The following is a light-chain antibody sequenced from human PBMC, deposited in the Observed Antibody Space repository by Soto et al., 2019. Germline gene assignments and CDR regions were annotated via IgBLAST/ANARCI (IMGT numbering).Light chain of an antibody. CDR3: FSHRSGDAHV. CDR2: GVT. Sequence: QSALTQPASVSGSPGQSITISCTGTSSDIGAYNYVSWYQQYPGKAPKLMIYGVTNRPSGVSNRFSGSKTGNTASLTISGLKAEDEADYYCFSHRSGDAHVFGNGTKVTVL. J-gene: IGLJ1*01. CDR1: SSDIGAYNY. V-gene: IGLV2-14*01.